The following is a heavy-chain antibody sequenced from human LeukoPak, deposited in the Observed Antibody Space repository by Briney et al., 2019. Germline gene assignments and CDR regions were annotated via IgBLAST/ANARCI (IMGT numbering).Heavy chain of an antibody. V-gene: IGHV7-4-1*02. CDR3: ARVRTSSYYHYMDV. CDR1: GYTFTTYA. D-gene: IGHD1-7*01. J-gene: IGHJ6*03. Sequence: GASVKVPCKASGYTFTTYAMSWVRQAPGQGLEWTGWINTNTGNPTYAQGFTGRFVFSLDTSVSTAYLQISSLKAEDTAVYYCARVRTSSYYHYMDVWGKGTTVTVSS. CDR2: INTNTGNP.